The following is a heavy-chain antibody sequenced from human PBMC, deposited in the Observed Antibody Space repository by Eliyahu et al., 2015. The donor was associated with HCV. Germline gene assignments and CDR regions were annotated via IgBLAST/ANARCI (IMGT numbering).Heavy chain of an antibody. CDR1: GGSFSGYY. J-gene: IGHJ2*01. D-gene: IGHD3-9*01. CDR2: INHSGST. CDR3: ARGRALRYFDRIFGYWYFDL. V-gene: IGHV4-34*01. Sequence: QVQLQQWGAGLLKPSETLSLTCAXYGGSFSGYYWSWIRQPPGKGLEWIGEINHSGSTNYNPSLKSRVTISVDTSKNQFSLKLSSVTAADTAVYYCARGRALRYFDRIFGYWYFDLWGRGTLVTVSS.